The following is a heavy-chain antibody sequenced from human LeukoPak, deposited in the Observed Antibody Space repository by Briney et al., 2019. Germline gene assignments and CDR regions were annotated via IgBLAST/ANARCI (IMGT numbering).Heavy chain of an antibody. Sequence: PSETLSLTCTVSGGSISSSSYYWGWIRQPPGKGLEWIGSIYYSGSTYYNPSLKSRVTISVDTSNNQVSLKLYSVTAADTAVYYCARGLGTTNFDYWGQGTLVTVSS. V-gene: IGHV4-39*07. D-gene: IGHD1-26*01. CDR2: IYYSGST. CDR3: ARGLGTTNFDY. CDR1: GGSISSSSYY. J-gene: IGHJ4*02.